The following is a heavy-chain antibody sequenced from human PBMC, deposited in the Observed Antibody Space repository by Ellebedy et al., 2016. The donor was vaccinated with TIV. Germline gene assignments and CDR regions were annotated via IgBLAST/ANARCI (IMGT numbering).Heavy chain of an antibody. V-gene: IGHV4-38-2*02. CDR1: GYSISSGYY. CDR2: IYHSGST. Sequence: SETLSLTXTVSGYSISSGYYWGWIRQPPGKGLEWIGSIYHSGSTYYNPSLKSRVTISVDTSKNQFSLKLSSVTAADTAVYYCARGKGIVVVIDAFDIWGQGTMVTVSS. D-gene: IGHD3-22*01. CDR3: ARGKGIVVVIDAFDI. J-gene: IGHJ3*02.